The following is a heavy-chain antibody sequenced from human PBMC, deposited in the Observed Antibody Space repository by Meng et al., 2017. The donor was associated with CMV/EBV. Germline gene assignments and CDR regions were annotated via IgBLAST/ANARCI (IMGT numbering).Heavy chain of an antibody. CDR1: GFAFTTYA. Sequence: GESLKISCAVSGFAFTTYAMYWVRQAPGKGLEWVAIISYDGSIKYYADSVKGRFTISRDNSKNTLYLQMNSLRAEDTAMYYCARELGRWALDYWGRGTLVTVSS. D-gene: IGHD1-26*01. V-gene: IGHV3-30-3*01. CDR2: ISYDGSIK. J-gene: IGHJ4*02. CDR3: ARELGRWALDY.